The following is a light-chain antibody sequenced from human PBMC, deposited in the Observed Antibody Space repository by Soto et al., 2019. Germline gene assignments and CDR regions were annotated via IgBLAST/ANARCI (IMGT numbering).Light chain of an antibody. V-gene: IGKV3-20*01. Sequence: EIVMTQSPASLSLSPGERATLSCRASQSVSSSHLAWYQHKPGQAPRLLIVGASSRATGIPDRFSGGGSGTDFTLTISRLEPEDFALYYCHQYDNSPLTFGGGTKVDIK. CDR2: GAS. CDR1: QSVSSSH. CDR3: HQYDNSPLT. J-gene: IGKJ4*01.